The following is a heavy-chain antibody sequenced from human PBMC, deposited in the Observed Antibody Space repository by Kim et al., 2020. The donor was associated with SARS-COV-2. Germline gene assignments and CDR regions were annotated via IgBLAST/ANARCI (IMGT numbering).Heavy chain of an antibody. Sequence: SETLSLTCTVSGGSVSSGSYYWSWIRQPPGKGLEWIGYIYYSGSTNYNPSLKSRVTISVDTSKNQFSLKLSSVTAADTAVYYCARDGTKRGSYYGHWGQG. J-gene: IGHJ4*02. V-gene: IGHV4-61*01. D-gene: IGHD1-1*01. CDR2: IYYSGST. CDR1: GGSVSSGSYY. CDR3: ARDGTKRGSYYGH.